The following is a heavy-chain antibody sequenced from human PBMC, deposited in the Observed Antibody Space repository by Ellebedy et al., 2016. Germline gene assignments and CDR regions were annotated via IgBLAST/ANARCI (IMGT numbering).Heavy chain of an antibody. D-gene: IGHD3-10*01. V-gene: IGHV3-30*18. CDR2: ISDDGEDK. Sequence: GESLKISXAASRFMVRPYAIHWVRQAPGKGLEWVAVISDDGEDKDYAGSVKGRFTISRDNSKIRVYLQMNSLRLEDTAVYYCAKVRSSEFYNKYDMDVWGQGTTVTVSS. J-gene: IGHJ6*02. CDR1: RFMVRPYA. CDR3: AKVRSSEFYNKYDMDV.